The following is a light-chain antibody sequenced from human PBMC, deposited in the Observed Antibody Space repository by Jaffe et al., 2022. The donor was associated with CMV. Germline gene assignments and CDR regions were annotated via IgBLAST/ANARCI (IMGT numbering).Light chain of an antibody. Sequence: DIQMTQSPSAMSASVGDRVTITCRASQGIRNYLAWFQQKPGKGPKRLIYGASGLQSGVPSRFSGSGSGTDFTLTISSLQPEDFATYYCLQHDSYPYTFGQGTKLEI. CDR1: QGIRNY. CDR3: LQHDSYPYT. CDR2: GAS. V-gene: IGKV1-17*03. J-gene: IGKJ2*01.